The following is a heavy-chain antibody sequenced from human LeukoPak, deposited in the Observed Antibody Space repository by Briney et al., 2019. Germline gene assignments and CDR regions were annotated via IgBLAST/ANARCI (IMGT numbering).Heavy chain of an antibody. V-gene: IGHV4-31*03. CDR3: ARGIQSSFDI. J-gene: IGHJ3*02. Sequence: SSETLSLTCTVSGVSISSGGYYWSWLRQHPGKGLEGIGYIYYSGSTYYHPSLKSRVSISVDQSKNQFSLKLSCVTAADTAVYYCARGIQSSFDIWGQGTMVTVSS. CDR2: IYYSGST. D-gene: IGHD6-13*01. CDR1: GVSISSGGYY.